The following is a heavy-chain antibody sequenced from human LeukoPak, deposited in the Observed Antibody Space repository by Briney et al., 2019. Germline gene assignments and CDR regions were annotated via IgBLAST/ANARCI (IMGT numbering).Heavy chain of an antibody. J-gene: IGHJ4*02. CDR3: ARGINYYDSSGYYFWDTPNPYYFDY. CDR2: INHSGST. D-gene: IGHD3-22*01. V-gene: IGHV4-30-2*01. Sequence: SQTLSLTCTVSGGSISSGGYYWSWIRQPPGKGLEWIGEINHSGSTNYNPSLKSRVTISVDTSKNQFSLKLSSVTAADTAVYYCARGINYYDSSGYYFWDTPNPYYFDYWGQGTLVTVSS. CDR1: GGSISSGGYY.